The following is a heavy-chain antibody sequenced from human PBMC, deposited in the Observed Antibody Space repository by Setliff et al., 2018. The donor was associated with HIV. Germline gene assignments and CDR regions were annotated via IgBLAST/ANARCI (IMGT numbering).Heavy chain of an antibody. CDR2: IYPGDSDT. D-gene: IGHD2-21*02. CDR1: GYSLTRNW. V-gene: IGHV5-51*01. CDR3: ARQGEVTAVAPFNNFYMDV. Sequence: GESLKISCKGAGYSLTRNWIGWVRQMPGKGLEWMGIIYPGDSDTRYSPSFQGQVTISADRSISTAYLQWRSLKASDTAMYYCARQGEVTAVAPFNNFYMDVWGKGTAVTVSS. J-gene: IGHJ6*03.